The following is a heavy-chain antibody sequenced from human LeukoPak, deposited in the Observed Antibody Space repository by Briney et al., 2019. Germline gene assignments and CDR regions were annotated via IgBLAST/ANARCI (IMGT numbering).Heavy chain of an antibody. CDR2: IRYDGSNK. J-gene: IGHJ4*02. CDR3: AKKRPVGEYSDA. CDR1: GFTFSSYG. V-gene: IGHV3-30*02. Sequence: GGSLRLSCAASGFTFSSYGMHWVRQAPGKGLEWVAFIRYDGSNKYYADSVKGRFTISRDNSKNTLYLQMYSLRAEDTAVYYCAKKRPVGEYSDAWGQGTLVTVSS. D-gene: IGHD5-12*01.